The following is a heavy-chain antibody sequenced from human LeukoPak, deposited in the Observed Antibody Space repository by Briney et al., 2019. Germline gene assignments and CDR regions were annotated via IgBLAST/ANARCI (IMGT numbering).Heavy chain of an antibody. V-gene: IGHV3-30*04. J-gene: IGHJ4*02. CDR2: ISSDGSKI. D-gene: IGHD2-15*01. CDR1: GFIFSNYA. Sequence: GGSLRLSCAASGFIFSNYAMHWVRQAPGKGLEWVALISSDGSKIYYADSVKGRFTISRDNSRNTLYLQMNSLRAEDSAVYYCARGLRRRCSGGICYQPFDYWGQGTLVTVSS. CDR3: ARGLRRRCSGGICYQPFDY.